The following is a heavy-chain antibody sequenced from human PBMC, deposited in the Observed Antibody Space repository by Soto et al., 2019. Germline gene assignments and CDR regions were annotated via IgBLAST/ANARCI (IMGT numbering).Heavy chain of an antibody. CDR2: IYYSGST. Sequence: PSETLSLTCTVSGGSISSGDYYWSWIRQPPGKGLEWIGYIYYSGSTYYNPSLKSRVTISVDTSKNQFSLKLSSVTAADTAVYYCARGLPYYDILTGYYILISYGMDVWGQGITVTVSS. J-gene: IGHJ6*02. CDR1: GGSISSGDYY. CDR3: ARGLPYYDILTGYYILISYGMDV. D-gene: IGHD3-9*01. V-gene: IGHV4-30-4*01.